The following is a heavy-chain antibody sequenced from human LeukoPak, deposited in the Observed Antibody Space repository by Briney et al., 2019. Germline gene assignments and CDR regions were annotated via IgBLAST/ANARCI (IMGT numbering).Heavy chain of an antibody. CDR2: ISYDGANE. CDR1: GFTFSTYG. CDR3: ARDLSYYYDSSGLDY. V-gene: IGHV3-30*03. Sequence: GSLRLSCAASGFTFSTYGMHWVRQAPGKGLEWVAVISYDGANEYYADSVKGRFTISRDNSKNTLYLQMNSLRAEDTAVYYCARDLSYYYDSSGLDYWGQGTLVTVSS. J-gene: IGHJ4*02. D-gene: IGHD3-22*01.